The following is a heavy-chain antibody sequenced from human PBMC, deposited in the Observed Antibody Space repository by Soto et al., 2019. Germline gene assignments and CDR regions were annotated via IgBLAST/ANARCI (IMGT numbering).Heavy chain of an antibody. V-gene: IGHV4-59*01. D-gene: IGHD6-19*01. Sequence: QVQLQESGPGLVKPSETLSLTCTVSGGSISSYYWSWIRQPPGKGLEWIGYIYYSGSTNYIPSLKSRVTISVDTSKTQFSLKLSAVTAADTAMYYCARFGWPLNFDYWGQGTLLTVSS. J-gene: IGHJ4*02. CDR3: ARFGWPLNFDY. CDR1: GGSISSYY. CDR2: IYYSGST.